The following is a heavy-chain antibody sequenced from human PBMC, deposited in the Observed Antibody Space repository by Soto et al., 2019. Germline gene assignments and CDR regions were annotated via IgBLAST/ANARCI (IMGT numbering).Heavy chain of an antibody. J-gene: IGHJ6*02. D-gene: IGHD3-3*01. V-gene: IGHV4-30-4*01. Sequence: SATLSLTCTVSGGSISSGDYYWSWIRQPPGKGLEWIGYIYYSGSTYYNPSLKSRVTISVDTSKNQFSLKLSSVTAADTAVYYCARDQSYYDFWSGQLGSAYYGMDVWGQGTTVT. CDR1: GGSISSGDYY. CDR2: IYYSGST. CDR3: ARDQSYYDFWSGQLGSAYYGMDV.